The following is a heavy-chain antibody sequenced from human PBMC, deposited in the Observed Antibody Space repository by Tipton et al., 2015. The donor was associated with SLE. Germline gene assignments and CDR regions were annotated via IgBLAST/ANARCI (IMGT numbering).Heavy chain of an antibody. CDR3: ARHEAMGVAAAGHYYYYMHV. D-gene: IGHD6-13*01. J-gene: IGHJ6*03. V-gene: IGHV5-51*01. Sequence: VQLVQSGAEMKKPGESLKISCKGSGYSFTTYWIAWVRQMPGKGLEWMGIIYPGDSDARYSPSFQGQVTISADKSINTAYLQWSSLKASDTAMYYCARHEAMGVAAAGHYYYYMHVWGKGTTVTVSS. CDR2: IYPGDSDA. CDR1: GYSFTTYW.